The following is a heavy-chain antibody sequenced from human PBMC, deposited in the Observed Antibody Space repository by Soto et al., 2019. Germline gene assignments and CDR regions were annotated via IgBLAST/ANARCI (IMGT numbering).Heavy chain of an antibody. CDR2: ISAYNGNT. V-gene: IGHV1-18*01. Sequence: QVQLVQSGAEVKKPGASVKVSCKASGYTFTSYGISWVRQAPGQGLEYMGRISAYNGNTNYAQNLQGRVTMTTNTTTSTAYMERGSQRSEDTALYSCPCGGSKTAADNRGKATLVTV. CDR1: GYTFTSYG. CDR3: PCGGSKTAADN. D-gene: IGHD3-16*01. J-gene: IGHJ4*02.